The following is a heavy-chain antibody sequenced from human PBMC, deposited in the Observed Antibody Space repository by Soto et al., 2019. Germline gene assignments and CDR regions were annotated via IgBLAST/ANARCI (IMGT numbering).Heavy chain of an antibody. CDR1: GGSISSSSYY. J-gene: IGHJ4*02. Sequence: QLQLQESGPGLVKPSETLSLTCTVSGGSISSSSYYWGWIRQPPGKGLEWIGSIYYSGSTYYNPSLKSRVTISVDTSKNQFSLKLSSVTAADTAVYYCAGSRYQLLLFDYWGQGTLVTVSS. V-gene: IGHV4-39*01. D-gene: IGHD2-2*01. CDR3: AGSRYQLLLFDY. CDR2: IYYSGST.